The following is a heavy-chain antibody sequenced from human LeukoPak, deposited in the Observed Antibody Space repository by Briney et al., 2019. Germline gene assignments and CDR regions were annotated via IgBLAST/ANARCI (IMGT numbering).Heavy chain of an antibody. Sequence: PGGSLRLSCAASGFTFSTYSVNWVRQAPGKGLEWISYISSRSNALYYADSVKGRFTISRDNTKNSLYLELNSLRAEDTAVYFCARSSQFAGAFDLWGQGTLVTVSS. CDR2: ISSRSNAL. CDR3: ARSSQFAGAFDL. D-gene: IGHD3-10*01. V-gene: IGHV3-48*01. CDR1: GFTFSTYS. J-gene: IGHJ3*01.